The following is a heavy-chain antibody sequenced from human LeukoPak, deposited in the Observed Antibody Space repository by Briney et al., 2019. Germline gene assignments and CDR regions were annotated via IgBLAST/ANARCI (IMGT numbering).Heavy chain of an antibody. Sequence: GASVKVSCKASGYTFTSYDINWVRQATGQGLEWMGWMNPNSGDTGYAQKFQGRVTITRNTSISTAYMELSSLRSEDTAVYYCARDNLRFPHRFDPWGQGTLVTVSS. CDR1: GYTFTSYD. V-gene: IGHV1-8*03. J-gene: IGHJ5*02. CDR3: ARDNLRFPHRFDP. D-gene: IGHD3-3*01. CDR2: MNPNSGDT.